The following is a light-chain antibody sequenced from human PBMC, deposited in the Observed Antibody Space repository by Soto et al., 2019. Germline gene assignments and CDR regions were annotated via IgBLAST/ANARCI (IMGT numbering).Light chain of an antibody. J-gene: IGLJ1*01. V-gene: IGLV1-44*01. CDR2: NVY. CDR3: SAYTVSRTYV. Sequence: HSVLTQPPSASGTPGQRVTISCSGSSSNIGSNFVYLYQHLPGTSPKLLIYNVYDRPSWFSYLFSGSKSGNTASLTISGLQGEDEADYYCSAYTVSRTYVFGTGTKVTV. CDR1: SSNIGSNF.